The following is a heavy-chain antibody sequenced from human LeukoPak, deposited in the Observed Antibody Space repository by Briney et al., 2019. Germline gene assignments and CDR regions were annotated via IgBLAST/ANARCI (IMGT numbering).Heavy chain of an antibody. CDR3: ARGVGSLVYYCGMDV. D-gene: IGHD3-16*01. J-gene: IGHJ6*02. V-gene: IGHV3-64*01. CDR1: GFTFSNYA. Sequence: PGGSLRLSCAASGFTFSNYAMHWVRQAPGKGLEYVSAISTNGRSTYYANSVKGRFTISRDNSKNTLYLQMGSLRAEDMAVYYCARGVGSLVYYCGMDVWGQGTTVTVSS. CDR2: ISTNGRST.